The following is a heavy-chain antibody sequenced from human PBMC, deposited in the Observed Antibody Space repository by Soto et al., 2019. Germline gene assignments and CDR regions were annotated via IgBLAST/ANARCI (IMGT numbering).Heavy chain of an antibody. CDR2: ISAYNGNT. D-gene: IGHD2-21*02. Sequence: ASVKVSCKASGYTFTSYGISWVRQAPGQGLEWMGWISAYNGNTNYAQKLQGRVTMTTGTSTSTAYMELRSLRSDDTAVYYCARDPSIVVVTAGAFDIWGQGTMVTVSS. CDR1: GYTFTSYG. J-gene: IGHJ3*02. V-gene: IGHV1-18*01. CDR3: ARDPSIVVVTAGAFDI.